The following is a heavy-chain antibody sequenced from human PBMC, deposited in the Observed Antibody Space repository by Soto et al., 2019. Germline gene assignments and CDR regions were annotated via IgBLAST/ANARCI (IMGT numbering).Heavy chain of an antibody. CDR2: IYTSGST. CDR1: GDSISSGYY. V-gene: IGHV4-38-2*02. J-gene: IGHJ3*02. Sequence: SETLSLTCAVSGDSISSGYYWAWIRRPPGKGLEWIGRIYTSGSTNYNPSLKSRVTMSVDTSKNQFSLKLSSVTAADTAVYYCARDARQQLRAFDIWGQGTMVTVSS. CDR3: ARDARQQLRAFDI. D-gene: IGHD6-13*01.